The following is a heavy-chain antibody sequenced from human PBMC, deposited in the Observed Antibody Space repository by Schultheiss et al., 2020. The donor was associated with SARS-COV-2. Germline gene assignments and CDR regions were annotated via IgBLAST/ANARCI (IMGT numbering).Heavy chain of an antibody. CDR3: ARVTDEQLWSIYYYYGMDV. J-gene: IGHJ6*02. D-gene: IGHD5-18*01. Sequence: GGSLRLSCAASGFTFRSYGMHWVRQAPGKGLEWVAVIWYDGSNKYYADSVKGRFTISRDNSKNTLYLQMNSLRAEDTAVYYCARVTDEQLWSIYYYYGMDVWGQGTTVTVSS. CDR2: IWYDGSNK. V-gene: IGHV3-33*01. CDR1: GFTFRSYG.